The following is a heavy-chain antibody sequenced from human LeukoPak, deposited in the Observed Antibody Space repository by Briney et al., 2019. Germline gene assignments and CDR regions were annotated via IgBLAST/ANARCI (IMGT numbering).Heavy chain of an antibody. CDR2: IIPIFGTA. CDR3: ASNPTVTTKYSSGWYFDY. Sequence: ASVKVSCKASGGTFSSYAISWVRQAPGQGLEWMGRIIPIFGTANYAQKFQGRVTITTDESTSTADMELSSLRSEDTAVYYCASNPTVTTKYSSGWYFDYWGQGTLVTVSS. CDR1: GGTFSSYA. J-gene: IGHJ4*02. D-gene: IGHD6-19*01. V-gene: IGHV1-69*05.